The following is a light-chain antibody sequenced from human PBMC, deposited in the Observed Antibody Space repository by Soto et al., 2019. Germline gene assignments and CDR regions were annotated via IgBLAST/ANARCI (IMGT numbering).Light chain of an antibody. V-gene: IGKV3-15*01. CDR1: QSVSSN. CDR3: QQYNNWPSP. CDR2: GAS. J-gene: IGKJ2*01. Sequence: EIVMTQSPATLSVSPGERATLSCRASQSVSSNLAWYQQKPGQASMLLIYGASTRATGIPARFSGSGSGTEFTLTISSLQSEDLAIYYCQQYNNWPSPFGQGTKLEIK.